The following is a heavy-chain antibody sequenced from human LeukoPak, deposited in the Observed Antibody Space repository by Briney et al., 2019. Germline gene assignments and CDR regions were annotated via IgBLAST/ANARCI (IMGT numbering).Heavy chain of an antibody. CDR1: GGSISSGGYY. J-gene: IGHJ5*02. V-gene: IGHV4-31*03. CDR2: IYYSGST. D-gene: IGHD6-6*01. CDR3: ARGYSSSSGWFDP. Sequence: SQTLSLTCTVSGGSISSGGYYWSWIRQHPGKGLEWIGYIYYSGSTYYNPSLKSRVTKSVDTSKNQFSLKLSSVTAADTAVYYCARGYSSSSGWFDPWGQGTLVPVSS.